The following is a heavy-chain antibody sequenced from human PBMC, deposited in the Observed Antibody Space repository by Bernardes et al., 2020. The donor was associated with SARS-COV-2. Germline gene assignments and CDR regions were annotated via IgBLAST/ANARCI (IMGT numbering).Heavy chain of an antibody. CDR2: INTDGSSI. CDR3: ARTARGDYSSVHLFDY. Sequence: GGSLRLSCAASGFSFSSYWMHWVRQASGKGLVWVSRINTDGSSISYADSVKGRFTISRDNAKSTLYLALNSLRAEDTAVYYCARTARGDYSSVHLFDYWGQGTLVTVSS. J-gene: IGHJ4*02. CDR1: GFSFSSYW. V-gene: IGHV3-74*01. D-gene: IGHD2-2*03.